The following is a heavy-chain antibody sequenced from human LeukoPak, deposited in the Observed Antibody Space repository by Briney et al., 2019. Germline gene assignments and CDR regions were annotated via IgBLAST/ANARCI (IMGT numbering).Heavy chain of an antibody. D-gene: IGHD3-3*01. Sequence: GGSLRLSCAASGFTSSLYWMTWVRQAPGKGLEWVANIKQDGSEKYYVDSVKGRFTISRDSAKNSLYLQMNSLRAEDTAVYYCVRRPEWLSYAFDIWGQGTMVTVSS. V-gene: IGHV3-7*01. CDR2: IKQDGSEK. CDR1: GFTSSLYW. CDR3: VRRPEWLSYAFDI. J-gene: IGHJ3*02.